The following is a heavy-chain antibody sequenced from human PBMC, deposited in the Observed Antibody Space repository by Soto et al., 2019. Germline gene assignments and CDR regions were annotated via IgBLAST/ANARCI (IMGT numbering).Heavy chain of an antibody. J-gene: IGHJ4*02. CDR2: IYYSGST. V-gene: IGHV4-31*03. Sequence: SETLSLTCTVSGGSISSGGYYWSWIRQHPGKGLEWIGYIYYSGSTYYNPSLKSRVTISVDTSKNQFSLKLRSVTAADTAVYYCAREGGSWGGFSSWGQGTLVTVSS. CDR3: AREGGSWGGFSS. D-gene: IGHD2-21*01. CDR1: GGSISSGGYY.